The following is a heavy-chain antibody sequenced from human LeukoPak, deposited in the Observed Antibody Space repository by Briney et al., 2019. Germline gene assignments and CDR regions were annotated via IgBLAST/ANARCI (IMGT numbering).Heavy chain of an antibody. J-gene: IGHJ4*02. CDR2: INPNSGGT. CDR3: ARDQLLFRDPSLGRYNFDY. D-gene: IGHD2-2*01. CDR1: GYTFTGYY. Sequence: ASVKVSCKASGYTFTGYYMHWVRQAPGQGLEWMGWINPNSGGTNYAQKLQGRVTMTTDTSTSTAYMELRSLRSDDTAVYYCARDQLLFRDPSLGRYNFDYWGQGTLVTVSS. V-gene: IGHV1-2*02.